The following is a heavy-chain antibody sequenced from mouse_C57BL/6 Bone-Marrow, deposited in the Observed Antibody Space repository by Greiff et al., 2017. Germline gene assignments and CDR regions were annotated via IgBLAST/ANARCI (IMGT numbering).Heavy chain of an antibody. D-gene: IGHD3-2*02. Sequence: QVKLQQSGAELARPGASVKLSCKASGYTFTSYGISWVKQRTGQGLEWIGEIYPRSGNTYYNEKFKGKATLTADKSSSTAYMELRSLTSEDSAVYFCAKERLIYYFDYWGQGTTLTVSS. CDR1: GYTFTSYG. CDR3: AKERLIYYFDY. J-gene: IGHJ2*01. CDR2: IYPRSGNT. V-gene: IGHV1-81*01.